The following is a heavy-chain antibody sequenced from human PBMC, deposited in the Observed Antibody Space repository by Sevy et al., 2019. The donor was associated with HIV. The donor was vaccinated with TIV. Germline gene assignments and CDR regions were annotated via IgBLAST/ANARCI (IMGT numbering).Heavy chain of an antibody. D-gene: IGHD3-22*01. V-gene: IGHV3-23*01. J-gene: IGHJ4*02. Sequence: GGSLRLSCAASGFTFSSYAMSWVRQAPGKGLEWVSAISGSGGSTYYADSVKGRLTSSRDNSKNTLYLQMNSLRAEDTAVYYCAKDLYYYDSSGYYPFDYWGQGTLVTVSS. CDR3: AKDLYYYDSSGYYPFDY. CDR2: ISGSGGST. CDR1: GFTFSSYA.